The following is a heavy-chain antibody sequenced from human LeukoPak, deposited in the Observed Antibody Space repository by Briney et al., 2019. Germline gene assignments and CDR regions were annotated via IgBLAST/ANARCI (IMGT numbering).Heavy chain of an antibody. J-gene: IGHJ4*02. Sequence: GGSLRLSCAASGFTFRSYSRHWVRQAPGKGLEWVAVISYDGSNKYYADSVKGRFTISRDNSKNTLYLQMNSLRTEDTAVYYCARDLATVTYYGSHFDYWGQGTLVTVSS. CDR3: ARDLATVTYYGSHFDY. V-gene: IGHV3-30*04. D-gene: IGHD4-17*01. CDR1: GFTFRSYS. CDR2: ISYDGSNK.